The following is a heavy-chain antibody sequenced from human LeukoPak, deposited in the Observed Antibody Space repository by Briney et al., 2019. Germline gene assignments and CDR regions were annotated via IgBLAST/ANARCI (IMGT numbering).Heavy chain of an antibody. Sequence: PGGSLRLSCAASGFTFSSNGMNWVRQAPGKGLEWVSYISSGSRTIYYADSVKGRFTVSRDNAKNSLYLQMNSLRAEDTAVYHCARESITGHRDFDYWGQGTLVTVSS. V-gene: IGHV3-48*01. CDR3: ARESITGHRDFDY. CDR1: GFTFSSNG. CDR2: ISSGSRTI. J-gene: IGHJ4*02. D-gene: IGHD1-20*01.